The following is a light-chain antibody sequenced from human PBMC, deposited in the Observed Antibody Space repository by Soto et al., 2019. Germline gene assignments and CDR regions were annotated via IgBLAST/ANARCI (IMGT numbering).Light chain of an antibody. CDR3: FSYAGDSTWV. CDR2: RND. V-gene: IGLV1-47*01. CDR1: SSNIGSNL. Sequence: QSVLSQPPSASATPGQRVTISCSGSSSNIGSNLVYWYQQLPGTAPKLVIHRNDQRPSGVPDRFSGSKSDTSASLAISGLRAEDEADYFCFSYAGDSTWVFGGGTKVTVL. J-gene: IGLJ3*02.